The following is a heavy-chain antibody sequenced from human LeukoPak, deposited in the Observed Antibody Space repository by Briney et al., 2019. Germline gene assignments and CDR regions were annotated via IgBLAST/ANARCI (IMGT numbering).Heavy chain of an antibody. D-gene: IGHD1-26*01. CDR1: GVTFSSYT. J-gene: IGHJ4*02. V-gene: IGHV3-21*01. CDR3: ARDAPLPDF. CDR2: ISSSSNYI. Sequence: GGSLRLSCAASGVTFSSYTMNWVRQAPGKGLEWVSSISSSSNYIYYADSVKGRFTISRDNAKNSLYLQMNSLRAEDTAVYCCARDAPLPDFWGQGTLVTVSS.